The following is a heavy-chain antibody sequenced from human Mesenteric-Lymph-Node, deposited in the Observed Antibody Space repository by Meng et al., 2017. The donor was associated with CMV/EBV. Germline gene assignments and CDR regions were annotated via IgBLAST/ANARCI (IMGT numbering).Heavy chain of an antibody. D-gene: IGHD1-26*01. CDR1: GYTFTGYY. V-gene: IGHV1-2*02. CDR3: ASLYSGSYFSWFDT. Sequence: ASVTVSCKASGYTFTGYYMHWVRQAPGQGLEWMGWINPNSGGTNYAQKFQGRVTMTSDTSISTAYMELSRLRADDTAVYYCASLYSGSYFSWFDTWGQGTLVTVSS. J-gene: IGHJ5*02. CDR2: INPNSGGT.